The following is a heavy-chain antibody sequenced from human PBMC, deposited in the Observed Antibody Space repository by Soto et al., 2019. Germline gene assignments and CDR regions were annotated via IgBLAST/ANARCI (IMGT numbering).Heavy chain of an antibody. CDR1: GFSLTTSGVG. CDR2: IYWDDDK. D-gene: IGHD3-3*01. J-gene: IGHJ4*02. V-gene: IGHV2-5*02. Sequence: QITLKESGPTVVKPTETLTLTCTFSGFSLTTSGVGVGWVRQSPGKAPEWLALIYWDDDKRYSTSLQSRLTRNQDTSKNQVVLTMANVDPADTATYYCAHRVLRTVFGLVTTTAIYFDFWGQGTPVVVSS. CDR3: AHRVLRTVFGLVTTTAIYFDF.